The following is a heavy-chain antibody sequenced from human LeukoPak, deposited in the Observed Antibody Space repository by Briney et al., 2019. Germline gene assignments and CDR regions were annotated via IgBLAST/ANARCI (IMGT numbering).Heavy chain of an antibody. CDR1: GASVNSYY. J-gene: IGHJ6*04. CDR2: THYSGST. V-gene: IGHV4-59*02. CDR3: ARGHYGLEV. Sequence: SETLSLTCTVSGASVNSYYGSWIRQPPGKGLEWIGYTHYSGSTSYNPSLKSRVTISIDTSKNQFSLKLTSVTAADTAVFYCARGHYGLEVWGKGTTVTVSS.